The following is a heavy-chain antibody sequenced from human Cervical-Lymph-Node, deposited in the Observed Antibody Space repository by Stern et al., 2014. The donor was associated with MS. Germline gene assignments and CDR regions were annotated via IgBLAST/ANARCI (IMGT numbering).Heavy chain of an antibody. CDR3: ARRRGDWYFDL. CDR2: INPGDSDT. J-gene: IGHJ2*01. D-gene: IGHD3-16*01. CDR1: GYSFTNYW. Sequence: VQLVESGAEVKKPGESLKISCKGSGYSFTNYWIVWVRQVPGKGLEWMGVINPGDSDTEYSPSFQGHVTISADKSISTAYLQWSSLKASDTAMYYCARRRGDWYFDLWGRGTLVTVSS. V-gene: IGHV5-51*03.